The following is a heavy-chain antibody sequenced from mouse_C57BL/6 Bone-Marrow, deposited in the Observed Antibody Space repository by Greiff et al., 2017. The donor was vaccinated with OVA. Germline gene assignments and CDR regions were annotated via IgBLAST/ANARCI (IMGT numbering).Heavy chain of an antibody. D-gene: IGHD2-12*01. CDR1: GYSITSGYY. J-gene: IGHJ4*01. CDR2: ISYDGRN. Sequence: VQLQQSGPGLVKPSQSLSLTCSVTGYSITSGYYWNWIRQSPGNTLGWLGYISYDGRNNYNPSLKNRISITRDTSKNQFFLKLNSVTTEDTATYYCARGNDAPYAMDYWGQGTSVTVSS. CDR3: ARGNDAPYAMDY. V-gene: IGHV3-6*01.